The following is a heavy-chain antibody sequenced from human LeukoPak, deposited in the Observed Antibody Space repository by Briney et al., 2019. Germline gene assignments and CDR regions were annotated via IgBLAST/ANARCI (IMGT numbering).Heavy chain of an antibody. CDR2: IIPIFGTT. D-gene: IGHD6-13*01. CDR1: GGIFSNYG. CDR3: ARGTIGYTSSWYGF. V-gene: IGHV1-69*13. J-gene: IGHJ4*02. Sequence: SVKVSCKASGGIFSNYGISWVRQAPGQGLEWMGGIIPIFGTTNYAQRFQGRVTITADESTSTAYMELSSLRSEDTAVYYCARGTIGYTSSWYGFWGQGTLVTVSS.